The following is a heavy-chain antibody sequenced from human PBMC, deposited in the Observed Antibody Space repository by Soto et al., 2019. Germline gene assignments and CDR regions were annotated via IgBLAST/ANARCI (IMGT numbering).Heavy chain of an antibody. V-gene: IGHV3-74*01. Sequence: EVQLVESGGGLVQPGGSLSLSCAASGFPFNSYWMHWVRQAPGKGLGWVSRSNHDGSNTPYADSVKGLFTISRDKAKNPLYLQRNRLTAEATAVYYCAREAGEMGLRYFDFWGRGTLVTVSS. CDR1: GFPFNSYW. J-gene: IGHJ2*01. CDR3: AREAGEMGLRYFDF. D-gene: IGHD3-16*01. CDR2: SNHDGSNT.